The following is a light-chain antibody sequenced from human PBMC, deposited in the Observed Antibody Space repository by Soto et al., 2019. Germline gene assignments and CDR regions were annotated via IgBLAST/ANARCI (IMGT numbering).Light chain of an antibody. CDR3: QQYGSSPST. J-gene: IGKJ1*01. V-gene: IGKV3-20*01. Sequence: IVFTQSPCTLSLSPGERATLSCRASQSVSNNYLAWYQQKPGQAPRPLIYGASNRATGIPDRFSGSGSGTDFTLTISRLEPEDFAVYYCQQYGSSPSTFGQGTKVDIK. CDR1: QSVSNNY. CDR2: GAS.